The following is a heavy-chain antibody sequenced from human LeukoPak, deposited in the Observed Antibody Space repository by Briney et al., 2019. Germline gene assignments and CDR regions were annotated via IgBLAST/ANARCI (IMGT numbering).Heavy chain of an antibody. D-gene: IGHD2-15*01. CDR2: IYYSGST. CDR1: GGSISSYY. Sequence: SETLSLTCTVSGGSISSYYWSWIRQPPGKGLEWIGYIYYSGSTNYNPSLKSRVTISVDTSKNQFSLKLSSVTAADTAVYYCASSLCSGGSCSFFDYWGQGTLVTVSS. CDR3: ASSLCSGGSCSFFDY. J-gene: IGHJ4*02. V-gene: IGHV4-59*01.